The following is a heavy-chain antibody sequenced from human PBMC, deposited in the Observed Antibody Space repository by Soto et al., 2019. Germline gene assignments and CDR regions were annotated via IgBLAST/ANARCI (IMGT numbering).Heavy chain of an antibody. CDR1: GYSFTSYW. J-gene: IGHJ3*02. D-gene: IGHD6-13*01. Sequence: GESLKISCKGSGYSFTSYWIGWVRQMPGKGLEWMGIIYPGDSDTRYSPSFQGQVTISADKSISTAYLQWSSLKASDTAMYYCARHEMAAAGTTIAFDIWGQGTMVTVS. CDR2: IYPGDSDT. V-gene: IGHV5-51*01. CDR3: ARHEMAAAGTTIAFDI.